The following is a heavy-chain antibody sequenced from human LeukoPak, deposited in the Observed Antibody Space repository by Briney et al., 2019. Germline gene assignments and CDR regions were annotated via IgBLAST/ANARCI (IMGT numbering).Heavy chain of an antibody. J-gene: IGHJ6*02. V-gene: IGHV3-33*01. Sequence: GGSPRLSCAASQFTFRSYGMHWVRQAPGKGLEWVAVIWYDGSNKYYSDSVKGRFTISRDNSKNTLYLQMNSLRAEDTAVYYCARATYNWNDEVNYYYGMDVWGQGTTVTVSS. CDR2: IWYDGSNK. CDR1: QFTFRSYG. CDR3: ARATYNWNDEVNYYYGMDV. D-gene: IGHD1-20*01.